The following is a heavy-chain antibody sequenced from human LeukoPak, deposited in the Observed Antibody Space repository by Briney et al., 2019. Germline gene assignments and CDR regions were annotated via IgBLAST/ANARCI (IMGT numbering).Heavy chain of an antibody. V-gene: IGHV1-8*03. CDR3: ARRLAIGVTQRYMDV. Sequence: ASVKVSCKASVYTFTSYDINWVRQATGQGLEWMGWMNPNSGNTGYAQKFQGRVTITRNTSISTAYMELSSLRSEDTAVYYCARRLAIGVTQRYMDVWGKGTTVTVSS. CDR2: MNPNSGNT. J-gene: IGHJ6*03. CDR1: VYTFTSYD. D-gene: IGHD4-11*01.